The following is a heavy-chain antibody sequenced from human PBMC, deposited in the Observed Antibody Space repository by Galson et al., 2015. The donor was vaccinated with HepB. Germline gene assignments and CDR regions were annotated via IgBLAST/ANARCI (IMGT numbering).Heavy chain of an antibody. D-gene: IGHD3-16*02. CDR3: ATPGNDYVWGSYPN. Sequence: SETLSLTCTVSGGSISSSSYYWGWIRQPPGKGLEWIGSIYYSGSTYYNPSLKSRVTISVDTSKNQFSLKLSSVTAADTAVYYCATPGNDYVWGSYPNWGQGTLVTVSS. J-gene: IGHJ4*02. CDR2: IYYSGST. CDR1: GGSISSSSYY. V-gene: IGHV4-39*01.